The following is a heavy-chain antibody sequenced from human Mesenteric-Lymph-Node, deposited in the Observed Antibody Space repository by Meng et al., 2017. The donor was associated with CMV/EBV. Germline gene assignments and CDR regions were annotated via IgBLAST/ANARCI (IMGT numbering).Heavy chain of an antibody. D-gene: IGHD3-3*01. CDR3: ARDHFGSYLN. CDR1: GYTFIDHD. J-gene: IGHJ4*02. CDR2: MSVKRGDT. Sequence: ASGKVSCKTSGYTFIDHDVHWVRQAPGQGLEWVGRMSVKRGDTYYAQKFQDRVTMTRDTSITTAYMEMNSLSADDTAMYYCARDHFGSYLNWGQGTLVTVSS. V-gene: IGHV1-2*02.